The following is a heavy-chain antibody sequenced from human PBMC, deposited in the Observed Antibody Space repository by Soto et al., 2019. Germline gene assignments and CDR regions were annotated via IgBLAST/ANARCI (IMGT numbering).Heavy chain of an antibody. CDR2: IDPVDSHT. J-gene: IGHJ6*02. D-gene: IGHD3-3*01. V-gene: IGHV5-10-1*01. Sequence: GESLKISCKTSGYSFTSHWITWVRQMPGKGLEWMGRIDPVDSHTNYSPSFQGHVTISADKSSSTAFLQWSSLKASDTATYYDFWSGYAVYYGMDVWGQGTTVTVSS. CDR3: FWSGYAVYYGMDV. CDR1: GYSFTSHW.